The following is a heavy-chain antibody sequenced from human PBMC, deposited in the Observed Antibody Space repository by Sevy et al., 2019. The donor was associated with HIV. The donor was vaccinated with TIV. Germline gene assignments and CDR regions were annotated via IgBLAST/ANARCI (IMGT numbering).Heavy chain of an antibody. Sequence: GGSLRLSCAASGFTFSRYAMNWVRQAPGKGLEWVSGISGSGGSGDKTNYADSVKGRVTISRDDSKNSLYLQLNSLRAEDTAIYYCARKYDSSGYFDYWGQGTLVTVSS. CDR2: ISGSGGSGDKT. V-gene: IGHV3-23*01. D-gene: IGHD3-22*01. CDR1: GFTFSRYA. CDR3: ARKYDSSGYFDY. J-gene: IGHJ4*02.